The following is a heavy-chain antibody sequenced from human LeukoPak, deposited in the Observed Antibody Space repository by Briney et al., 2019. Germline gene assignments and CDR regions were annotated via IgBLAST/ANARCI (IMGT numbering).Heavy chain of an antibody. CDR3: TRASLSGSCFFY. D-gene: IGHD1-26*01. J-gene: IGHJ4*02. CDR1: GFTFSDHY. V-gene: IGHV3-72*01. CDR2: SRNKANSYTT. Sequence: GGSLRLSCVASGFTFSDHYMDWVRQTPGKGLEWVGRSRNKANSYTTEYAASVKGRFSISRDDSKNSLFLQMNSLKTDDTAVYYCTRASLSGSCFFYWGQGALVTVSS.